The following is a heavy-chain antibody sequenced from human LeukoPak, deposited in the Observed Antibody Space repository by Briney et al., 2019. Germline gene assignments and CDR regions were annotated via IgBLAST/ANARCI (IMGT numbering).Heavy chain of an antibody. V-gene: IGHV3-53*01. Sequence: GGSLRLSCAASGFSVSSNYMSWVRQAPGKGLEWVSVIYSGGSTYYADSVKGRFTISRDNSKNTLYLQMNSLRAEDTAVYYCARDWGYCSSTSCHVFDYWGQGTLVTVSS. D-gene: IGHD2-2*01. CDR2: IYSGGST. J-gene: IGHJ4*02. CDR1: GFSVSSNY. CDR3: ARDWGYCSSTSCHVFDY.